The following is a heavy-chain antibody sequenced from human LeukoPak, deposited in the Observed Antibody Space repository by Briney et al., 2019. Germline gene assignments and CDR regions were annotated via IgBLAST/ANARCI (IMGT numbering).Heavy chain of an antibody. J-gene: IGHJ6*02. CDR1: GGSISSYY. CDR2: MYYSGSA. CDR3: ARAVNLEYTGMDV. Sequence: SETLSLTCTVSGGSISSYYWSWIRQPPGKGLEWIGYMYYSGSANYNPSLKSRVTMSVDTSKNQFSLKLSSVTAADTAVYYCARAVNLEYTGMDVWGQGITVTASS. V-gene: IGHV4-59*01. D-gene: IGHD1-1*01.